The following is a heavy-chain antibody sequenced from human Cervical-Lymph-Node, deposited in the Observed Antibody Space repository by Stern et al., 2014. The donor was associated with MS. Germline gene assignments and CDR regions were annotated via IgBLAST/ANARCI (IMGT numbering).Heavy chain of an antibody. CDR2: IIPILGTP. J-gene: IGHJ6*02. CDR1: GGTFSRYA. CDR3: ARDELSSSWYVSYYGMSV. V-gene: IGHV1-69*01. D-gene: IGHD6-13*01. Sequence: QVQLVQSGAEVKKAGSSVKVSCKASGGTFSRYAISWVRQAPGQGLEWMGGIIPILGTPNYAQKFQGRVTITADESTSTAYMEMSSLRSEDTAVYYCARDELSSSWYVSYYGMSVWGQGTTVTVSS.